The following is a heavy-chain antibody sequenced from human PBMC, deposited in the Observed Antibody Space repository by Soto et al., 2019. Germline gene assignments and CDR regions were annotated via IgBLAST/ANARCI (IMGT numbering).Heavy chain of an antibody. CDR3: GRGGGGVGPPEELYFFAY. Sequence: QVQLVQSGAEVKKPGSSVKVSCKASGGTFSSYAISWVRQAPGQGLEWMGGIIPIFGTANYAQKFQGRVTIAAEEPQSTAERGRSSVRQEDTPVFFCGRGGGGVGPPEELYFFAYWGKGPLVPLS. CDR2: IIPIFGTA. J-gene: IGHJ4*02. V-gene: IGHV1-69*01. CDR1: GGTFSSYA. D-gene: IGHD1-7*01.